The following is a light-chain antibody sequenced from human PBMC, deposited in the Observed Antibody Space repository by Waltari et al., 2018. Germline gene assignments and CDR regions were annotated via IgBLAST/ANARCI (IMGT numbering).Light chain of an antibody. J-gene: IGKJ5*01. V-gene: IGKV3-20*01. Sequence: IVLPQSPGTLSLSPGARATLSCRASQTVSSSYLAWYQQKPDQAPRLLIYGASSRATGIPDRFSGSGSGTDFTLTISRLEPEDFAVYYCQHYGSSHLITFGQGTRLEIK. CDR1: QTVSSSY. CDR2: GAS. CDR3: QHYGSSHLIT.